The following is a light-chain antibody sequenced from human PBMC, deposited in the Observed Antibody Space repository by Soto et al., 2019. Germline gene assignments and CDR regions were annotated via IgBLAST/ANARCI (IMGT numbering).Light chain of an antibody. CDR3: QQRSKCPVT. J-gene: IGKJ5*01. Sequence: EIVLTQSPATLSLSPGERATLSCRASQSVSSYLGWYQQKPGQAPRLLIYDASNRATGIPARFSGSGSGTDFALTISSREPEDFAVYYCQQRSKCPVTFGQGTRLE. CDR2: DAS. V-gene: IGKV3-11*01. CDR1: QSVSSY.